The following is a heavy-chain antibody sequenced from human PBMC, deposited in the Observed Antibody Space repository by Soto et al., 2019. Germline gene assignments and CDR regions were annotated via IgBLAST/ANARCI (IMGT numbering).Heavy chain of an antibody. D-gene: IGHD2-2*01. CDR3: ARRGVWCSSCYFSHYYYYMDV. Sequence: ASVKVSCKASGYTFTIYDINWVRQATGQGLERMGWMNPNSGNTGYAQKFQGRVTMTRNTSISTAYMELSSLRSEDTAVYYCARRGVWCSSCYFSHYYYYMDVCGKGITVTVSS. V-gene: IGHV1-8*01. CDR2: MNPNSGNT. J-gene: IGHJ6*03. CDR1: GYTFTIYD.